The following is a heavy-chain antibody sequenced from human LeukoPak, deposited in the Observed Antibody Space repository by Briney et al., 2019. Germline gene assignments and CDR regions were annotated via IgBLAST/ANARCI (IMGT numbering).Heavy chain of an antibody. CDR1: GYTFTDYY. Sequence: ASVKVSCKASGYTFTDYYMHWVRQAPGQGLEWMGWINPNSGGTTYAQRFQGRVTMTRDMSTTTVYMELSSLRSEDTAVYYCARGGRGSPRDAFDIWGQGTMVTVSS. CDR2: INPNSGGT. V-gene: IGHV1-2*02. J-gene: IGHJ3*02. D-gene: IGHD1-26*01. CDR3: ARGGRGSPRDAFDI.